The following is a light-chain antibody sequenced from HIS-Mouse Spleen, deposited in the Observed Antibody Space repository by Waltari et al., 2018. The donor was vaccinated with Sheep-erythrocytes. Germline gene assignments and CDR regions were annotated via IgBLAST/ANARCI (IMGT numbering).Light chain of an antibody. CDR2: EGS. CDR1: SSDVGSYNL. V-gene: IGLV2-23*01. J-gene: IGLJ3*02. Sequence: QSALTQPASVSGSPGQSITISCPGTSSDVGSYNLVSWYQQHPGKAPKLMIYEGSKRPSGVSNRFSGLQAEDEADYYCCSYAGSSTPWVFGGGTKLTVL. CDR3: CSYAGSSTPWV.